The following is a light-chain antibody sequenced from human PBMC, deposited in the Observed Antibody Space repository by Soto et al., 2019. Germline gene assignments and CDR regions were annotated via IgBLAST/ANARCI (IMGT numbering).Light chain of an antibody. CDR2: NNN. J-gene: IGLJ1*01. CDR1: SSNIGSNT. V-gene: IGLV1-44*01. Sequence: QSALAHPPSTSCTPGQRVTISCSGSSSNIGSNTVSWCQQLPGTAPKPLIYNNNQRPSGVPDRFSGSKSGTSASLAISGLQSEDEADYYCAAWDDSLIGYVFGTGTKVTVL. CDR3: AAWDDSLIGYV.